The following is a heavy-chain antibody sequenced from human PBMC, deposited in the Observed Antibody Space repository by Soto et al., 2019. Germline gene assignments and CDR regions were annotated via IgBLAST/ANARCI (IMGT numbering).Heavy chain of an antibody. V-gene: IGHV3-23*01. CDR3: AKEYSTYYYDSSGYLYFDY. CDR2: ISGSGGST. D-gene: IGHD3-22*01. J-gene: IGHJ4*02. Sequence: GALRLSWAASGFTFNSYAMSWVRQAPGKGLEWGSAISGSGGSTYYADSVKGRFTISRDNSKNTLYLQMNSLRAEDTAVYYCAKEYSTYYYDSSGYLYFDYWGQGTLVTVSS. CDR1: GFTFNSYA.